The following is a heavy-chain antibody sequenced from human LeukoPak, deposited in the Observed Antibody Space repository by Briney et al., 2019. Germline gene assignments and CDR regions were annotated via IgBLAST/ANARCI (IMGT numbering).Heavy chain of an antibody. CDR1: GFTVSRNY. CDR2: ISSSGSTI. D-gene: IGHD2-2*02. V-gene: IGHV3-11*01. CDR3: ARDSTRYCSSTSCYTIAY. Sequence: GGSLRLSCAASGFTVSRNYMSWVRQAPGKGLEWVSYISSSGSTIYYADSVKGRFTISRDNAKNSLYLQMNSLRAEDTAVYYCARDSTRYCSSTSCYTIAYWGQGTLVTVSS. J-gene: IGHJ4*02.